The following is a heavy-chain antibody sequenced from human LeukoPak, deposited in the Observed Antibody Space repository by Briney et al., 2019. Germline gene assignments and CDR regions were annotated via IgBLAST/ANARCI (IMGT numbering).Heavy chain of an antibody. CDR2: ISSSSSYI. Sequence: GGSLRLSCAASGFTFSSYSMNWVRQAPGKGLEWVSSISSSSSYIYYADSVKGRFTISRDNAKNSLCLQMNSLRAEDTAVYYCARDWTHCRGGSCYPPFYYWGQGTLVTVSS. D-gene: IGHD2-15*01. CDR3: ARDWTHCRGGSCYPPFYY. J-gene: IGHJ4*02. V-gene: IGHV3-21*01. CDR1: GFTFSSYS.